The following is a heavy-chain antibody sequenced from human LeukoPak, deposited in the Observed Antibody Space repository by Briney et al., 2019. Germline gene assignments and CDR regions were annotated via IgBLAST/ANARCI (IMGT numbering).Heavy chain of an antibody. D-gene: IGHD3-10*01. J-gene: IGHJ6*03. CDR3: ARGVGSPSVEKPAYYYYYYYMDV. V-gene: IGHV1-18*01. CDR2: ISAYNGNT. CDR1: GYTFTSYG. Sequence: GASLKVSCKASGYTFTSYGISWVRQVPGQGLEWTGSISAYNGNTNYAQKLQGRVTMTTDTSTSTAYMELRSLRSDDTAVYYCARGVGSPSVEKPAYYYYYYYMDVWGTGTTVTVSS.